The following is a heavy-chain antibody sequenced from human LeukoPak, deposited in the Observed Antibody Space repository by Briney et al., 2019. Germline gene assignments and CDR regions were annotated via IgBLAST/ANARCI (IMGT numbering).Heavy chain of an antibody. CDR1: GGTFSSYA. D-gene: IGHD2-2*01. J-gene: IGHJ4*02. Sequence: ASVKVSFKASGGTFSSYAISWVRQAPGQGLEWMGGIIPIFGTANYAQKFQGRVTITADESTSTAYMELSSLRSEDTAVYYCARGPYCSSTSCYLDYWGQGTLVTVSS. CDR2: IIPIFGTA. CDR3: ARGPYCSSTSCYLDY. V-gene: IGHV1-69*13.